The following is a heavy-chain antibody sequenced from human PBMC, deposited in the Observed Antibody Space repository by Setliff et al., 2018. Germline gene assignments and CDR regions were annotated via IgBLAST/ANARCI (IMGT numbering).Heavy chain of an antibody. CDR3: TKDPRYRRTTGCYNGYIES. J-gene: IGHJ4*02. V-gene: IGHV3-30*02. Sequence: GGSLRLSCAASGFSFSSYGIHWVRQAPGKGLEWVAFIQFDGGDKYYADSVKGRFIISRDNSKDTLFLQINSLRNEDTAVYYCTKDPRYRRTTGCYNGYIESWGQGTLVTVSS. D-gene: IGHD2-2*02. CDR2: IQFDGGDK. CDR1: GFSFSSYG.